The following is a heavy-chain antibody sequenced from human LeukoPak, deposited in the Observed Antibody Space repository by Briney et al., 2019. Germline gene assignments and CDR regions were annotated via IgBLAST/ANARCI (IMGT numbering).Heavy chain of an antibody. V-gene: IGHV3-11*01. J-gene: IGHJ4*02. CDR3: ARDANWNWDYFDY. CDR1: GFTFSDYY. CDR2: ISSSGSTI. Sequence: PGGSLRLSCAASGFTFSDYYMSWIRQAPGKGLEWVSYISSSGSTIYYADSVKGRFTISRDNAKNSLYLQMNSLRAEDTAVYYCARDANWNWDYFDYWGQGTLVTVSS. D-gene: IGHD1-7*01.